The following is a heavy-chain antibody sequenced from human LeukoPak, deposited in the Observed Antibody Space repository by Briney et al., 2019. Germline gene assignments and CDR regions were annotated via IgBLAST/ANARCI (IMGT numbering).Heavy chain of an antibody. J-gene: IGHJ5*02. D-gene: IGHD5-18*01. V-gene: IGHV4-31*03. Sequence: SETLSLTCTVSGGSISSGGHYWSWIRQHPGKGLEWIGYIYYSGSTYYNPSLKSRVTISVDTSKNQFSLKLSSVTAADTAVYYCARDTAMANNWFDPWGQGTLVTVSS. CDR3: ARDTAMANNWFDP. CDR2: IYYSGST. CDR1: GGSISSGGHY.